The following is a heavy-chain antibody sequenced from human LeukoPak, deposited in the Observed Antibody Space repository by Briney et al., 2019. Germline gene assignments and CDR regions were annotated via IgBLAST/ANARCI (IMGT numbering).Heavy chain of an antibody. Sequence: AGGSLRLSCAASGFTFSSYSMNWVRRAPGKGLEWVSSISSSSSYIYYADSVKGRFTISRDNAKNSLYLQMNSLRAEDTAVYYCARAGPRYSSSSAFDYWGQGTLVTVSS. CDR3: ARAGPRYSSSSAFDY. CDR2: ISSSSSYI. V-gene: IGHV3-21*01. J-gene: IGHJ4*02. CDR1: GFTFSSYS. D-gene: IGHD6-6*01.